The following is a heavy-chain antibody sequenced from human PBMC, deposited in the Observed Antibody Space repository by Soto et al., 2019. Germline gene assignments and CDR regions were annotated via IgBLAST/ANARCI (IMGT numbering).Heavy chain of an antibody. CDR3: ATACRDGYNCLDY. D-gene: IGHD5-12*01. CDR1: AYTFTSYG. V-gene: IGHV1-18*04. J-gene: IGHJ4*02. Sequence: ASVKVSCKASAYTFTSYGITWVRQAPGQGLEWVGWISAYNGNSNYAQKYEGRVTMTTDTSTSTAYMELSSLRSDDTAVYYCATACRDGYNCLDYWGQGTLVTVSS. CDR2: ISAYNGNS.